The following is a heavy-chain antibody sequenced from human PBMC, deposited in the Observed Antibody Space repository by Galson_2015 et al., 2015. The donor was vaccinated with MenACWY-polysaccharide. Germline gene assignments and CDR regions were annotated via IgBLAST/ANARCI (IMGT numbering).Heavy chain of an antibody. Sequence: SLRLSCAASGFTFSSSAMSWVRQAPGRGLEWVSGISGSGGSTYYADAVKGRFTISRDNSKNTLYLQMDSLRAEDTAVYYCAKAYIVVIPDAAYDCWGQGALVIVSS. V-gene: IGHV3-23*01. CDR2: ISGSGGST. CDR3: AKAYIVVIPDAAYDC. CDR1: GFTFSSSA. J-gene: IGHJ4*02. D-gene: IGHD2-2*01.